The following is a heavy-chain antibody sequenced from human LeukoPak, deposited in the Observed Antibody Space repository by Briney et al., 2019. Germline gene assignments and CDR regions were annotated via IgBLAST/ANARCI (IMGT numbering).Heavy chain of an antibody. J-gene: IGHJ4*02. CDR3: ARDFGTPH. CDR1: GGSVSSGTYY. D-gene: IGHD1-14*01. Sequence: SETLSLTCTVSGGSVSSGTYYWSWIRQPPGKGLEWIGYIYYSGSTNYNPSLKSRVTISVDTSKNQFSLKLSSVTAADTAVYYCARDFGTPHWGQGTLVTVSS. V-gene: IGHV4-61*01. CDR2: IYYSGST.